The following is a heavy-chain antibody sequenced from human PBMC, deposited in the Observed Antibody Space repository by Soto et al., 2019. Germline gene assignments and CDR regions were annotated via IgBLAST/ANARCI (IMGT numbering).Heavy chain of an antibody. D-gene: IGHD2-15*01. CDR1: GYTFTSYD. V-gene: IGHV1-8*01. CDR2: MNPNSGNT. CDR3: ARDSIYCSGGSCYRDFDY. J-gene: IGHJ4*02. Sequence: ASVKVSCKASGYTFTSYDINWVRQATGQGLEWMRWMNPNSGNTGYAQKFQGRVTMTRNTSISTAYMELSSLRSEDTAVYYCARDSIYCSGGSCYRDFDYWGQGTLVTVSS.